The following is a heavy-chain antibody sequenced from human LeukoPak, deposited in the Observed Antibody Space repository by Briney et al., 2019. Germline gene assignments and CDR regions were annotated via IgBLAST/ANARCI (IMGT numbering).Heavy chain of an antibody. V-gene: IGHV3-23*01. CDR3: AKRAVVIRVILVGFHKEAYYFES. J-gene: IGHJ4*02. CDR2: ISDSGGGT. Sequence: GGSLRLSCAVSGITLNNYGMTWVRQAPGKGLEWVAGISDSGGGTKYADSVKGRFTISRDNPKNTLYLQMNSLRAEDTAVYFCAKRAVVIRVILVGFHKEAYYFESWGQGALVTVSS. D-gene: IGHD3/OR15-3a*01. CDR1: GITLNNYG.